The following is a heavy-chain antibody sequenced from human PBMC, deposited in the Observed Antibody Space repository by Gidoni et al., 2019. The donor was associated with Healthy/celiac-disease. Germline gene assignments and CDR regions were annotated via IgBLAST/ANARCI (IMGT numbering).Heavy chain of an antibody. CDR2: IYYSGST. CDR1: GGSISSRSYY. Sequence: QLQLQESGPGLVKPSETLSLTCTVSGGSISSRSYYWGWIRQPPGKGLEWIGSIYYSGSTYYNPSLKSRVTISVDTSKNQFSLKLSSVTAADTAVYYCARQGLWFGELLLFDYWGQGTLVTVSS. CDR3: ARQGLWFGELLLFDY. V-gene: IGHV4-39*01. J-gene: IGHJ4*02. D-gene: IGHD3-10*01.